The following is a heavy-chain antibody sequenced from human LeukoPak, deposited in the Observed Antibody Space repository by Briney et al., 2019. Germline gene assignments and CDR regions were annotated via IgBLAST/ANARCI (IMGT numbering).Heavy chain of an antibody. J-gene: IGHJ4*02. V-gene: IGHV4-61*02. CDR1: GGSISRSRDY. Sequence: PSETLSLTCTVSGGSISRSRDYWGWIRQPPGKGLEWLGRIYTSGSTNYNPSLKSRVTISVDTSKNQFSLKLNSVTAADTAVYYCARERGGGHSQYYNDNSGYYYAQPLDYWGQGTLVTVSS. CDR3: ARERGGGHSQYYNDNSGYYYAQPLDY. D-gene: IGHD3-22*01. CDR2: IYTSGST.